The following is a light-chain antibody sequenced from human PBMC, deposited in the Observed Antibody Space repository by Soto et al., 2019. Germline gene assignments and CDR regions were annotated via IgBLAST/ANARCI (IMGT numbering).Light chain of an antibody. Sequence: EIALTQSPGTLSLSPGERATLSCRASQSVATIYLAWYQQKPGQAPKLLMSGTSTRATGIPDRFSGSGSGTDFTLTINRLEPEDFAVYYCQQYGSSPRTFGQGTRV. CDR3: QQYGSSPRT. CDR2: GTS. J-gene: IGKJ1*01. V-gene: IGKV3-20*01. CDR1: QSVATIY.